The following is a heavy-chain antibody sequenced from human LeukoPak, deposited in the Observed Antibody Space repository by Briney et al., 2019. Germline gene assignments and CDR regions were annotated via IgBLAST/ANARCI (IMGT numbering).Heavy chain of an antibody. J-gene: IGHJ3*02. CDR3: ASTDAGSSGYTGAFDI. CDR2: ISSSSSYI. Sequence: PGRSLRLSCAASGFAFDDYAMHWVRQAPGKGLEWVSSISSSSSYIYYADSVKGRFTISRDNAKNSLYLQMNSLRAEDTAVYYCASTDAGSSGYTGAFDIWGQGTMVTVSS. D-gene: IGHD3-22*01. CDR1: GFAFDDYA. V-gene: IGHV3-21*01.